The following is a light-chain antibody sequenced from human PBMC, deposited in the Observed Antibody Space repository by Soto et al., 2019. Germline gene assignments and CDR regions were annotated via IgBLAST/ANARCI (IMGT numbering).Light chain of an antibody. CDR1: SSDVGDYKY. CDR3: SSYTSSDTPYV. V-gene: IGLV2-14*01. Sequence: QSALTQPASVSGSPGQSITISCTGTSSDVGDYKYVSWYQQHPDKAPKLIIFVNSNRPSGISNRFSASKSGNTASLTISGIQAEDEDDYYCSSYTSSDTPYVFGTGTKLTVL. J-gene: IGLJ1*01. CDR2: VNS.